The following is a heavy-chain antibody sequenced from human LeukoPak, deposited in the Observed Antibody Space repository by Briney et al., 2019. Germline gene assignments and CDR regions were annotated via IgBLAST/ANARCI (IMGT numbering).Heavy chain of an antibody. J-gene: IGHJ4*02. D-gene: IGHD1-26*01. Sequence: GGSLRLSCAASGFTFSSYSMRWVRQAPGKGLEWVSSISSSSTYTYYADSVKGRFTISRDNAKNALYLQMNSLRAEDTAVYYCAGGYGRARASDYWGQGTLVTVSS. CDR1: GFTFSSYS. V-gene: IGHV3-21*01. CDR3: AGGYGRARASDY. CDR2: ISSSSTYT.